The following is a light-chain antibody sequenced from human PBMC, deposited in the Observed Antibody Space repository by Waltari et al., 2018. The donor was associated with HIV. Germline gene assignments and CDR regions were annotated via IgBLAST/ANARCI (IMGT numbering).Light chain of an antibody. CDR3: HQYGNSPLT. J-gene: IGKJ4*01. Sequence: VLTQFPATLSLSPGERATLSCGASQIVSSNFLAWFQQKAGMAPRLVNDDASSRATGFSDRFSGSGSGTDFTLTISRLEPDDFAVYYCHQYGNSPLTFGGGTKVEIK. CDR1: QIVSSNF. CDR2: DAS. V-gene: IGKV3D-20*01.